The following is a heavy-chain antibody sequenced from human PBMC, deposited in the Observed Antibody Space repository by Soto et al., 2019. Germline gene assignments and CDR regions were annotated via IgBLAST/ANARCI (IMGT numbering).Heavy chain of an antibody. Sequence: SETLSLTCAVSGGSISSGGYYWSWIRQPPGKGLEWIGFIHYSGSTNYNPSLKGRVTMSVDTSKNQFSLKLTSLNTADTAIYYCTRGGDPYKTGHWGQGTLVTVSS. CDR3: TRGGDPYKTGH. D-gene: IGHD2-21*01. CDR1: GGSISSGGYY. J-gene: IGHJ4*02. CDR2: IHYSGST. V-gene: IGHV4-61*08.